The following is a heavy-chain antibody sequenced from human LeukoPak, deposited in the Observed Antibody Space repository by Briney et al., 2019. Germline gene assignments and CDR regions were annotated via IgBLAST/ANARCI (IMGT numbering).Heavy chain of an antibody. D-gene: IGHD6-19*01. V-gene: IGHV3-53*01. J-gene: IGHJ4*02. CDR2: IYSGGST. CDR3: ARGLKYSSGWYYFDY. Sequence: GGSLRLSCAASGFTLSSNYMSWVRQAAGQGLEWGSVIYSGGSTYYADSVKGRFTISRDNSKNTLYLQMNSLRAEDTAVYYCARGLKYSSGWYYFDYWGQGTLVTVSS. CDR1: GFTLSSNY.